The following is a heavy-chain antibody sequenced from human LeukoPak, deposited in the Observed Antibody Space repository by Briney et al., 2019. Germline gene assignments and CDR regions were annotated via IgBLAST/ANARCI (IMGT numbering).Heavy chain of an antibody. CDR2: IYPRDGST. J-gene: IGHJ4*02. V-gene: IGHV1-46*01. CDR1: GYTFTSNY. CDR3: ARDQEGFDY. Sequence: ASVKVSCKASGYTFTSNYTHWVRQAPGQGLEWMGMIYPRDGSTSYAQKFQGRVTVTRDTSTSTVHMELSGLRSEDTAVYYCARDQEGFDYWGQGTLVTVSS.